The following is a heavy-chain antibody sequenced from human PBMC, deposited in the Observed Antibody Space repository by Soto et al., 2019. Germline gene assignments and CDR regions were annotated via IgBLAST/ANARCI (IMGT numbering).Heavy chain of an antibody. Sequence: EVQLLEAGGGSIQPGGSLRLSCAASGFTFSNYAMSWVRQAPGKGLEWVSALNGNGVATFYADSVKGRFTIARDNSKTTLYVQMNNLRDEDTAVYFCAKMRGSKMGDWCFDFLGRGTLVTVSS. D-gene: IGHD2-8*01. V-gene: IGHV3-23*01. J-gene: IGHJ2*01. CDR3: AKMRGSKMGDWCFDF. CDR1: GFTFSNYA. CDR2: LNGNGVAT.